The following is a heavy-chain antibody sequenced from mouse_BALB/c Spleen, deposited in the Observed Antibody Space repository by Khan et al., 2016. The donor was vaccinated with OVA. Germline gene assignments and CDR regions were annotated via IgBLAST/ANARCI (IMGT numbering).Heavy chain of an antibody. CDR1: GYSFTSYY. CDR3: TRHGYVAWFTY. J-gene: IGHJ3*01. Sequence: VHVKQSGPDLMKPGASLKISCKASGYSFTSYYIHWVVQSHGKSLEWIGYIDPFSGGTTYNQKFKGKATLTVDKSSSTAYIQLSNLTSEDSAVYYWTRHGYVAWFTYWGQGTLVTVSA. D-gene: IGHD2-2*01. V-gene: IGHV1S135*01. CDR2: IDPFSGGT.